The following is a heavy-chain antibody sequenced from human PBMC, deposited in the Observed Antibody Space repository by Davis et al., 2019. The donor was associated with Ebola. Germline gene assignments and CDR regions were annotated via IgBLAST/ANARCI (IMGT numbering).Heavy chain of an antibody. J-gene: IGHJ5*02. Sequence: PGGSLRLSCAPSGFSFRSYWMHWVRQVPGKGLVWVSRIKTNGSLTGYGDSVQGRFIISRDNAKNSMYLQMNSLRAEDTAVYYCARDGHRYYYDSSGYHTLRWFDPWGQGTLVTVSS. D-gene: IGHD3-22*01. CDR3: ARDGHRYYYDSSGYHTLRWFDP. CDR1: GFSFRSYW. CDR2: IKTNGSLT. V-gene: IGHV3-74*01.